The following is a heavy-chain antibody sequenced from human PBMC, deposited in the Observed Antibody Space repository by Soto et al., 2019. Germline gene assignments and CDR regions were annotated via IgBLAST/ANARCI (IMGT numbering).Heavy chain of an antibody. V-gene: IGHV3-30*18. D-gene: IGHD3-9*01. CDR3: AKEGSDYDILTGSGYYGMDV. J-gene: IGHJ6*02. CDR2: ISYDGSNK. Sequence: GGSLRLSCAASGFTFSSYGMHWVRQAPGKGLEWVAVISYDGSNKYYADSVKGRFTISRDNSKNTLYLQMNSLRAEDTAVYYCAKEGSDYDILTGSGYYGMDVWSQGTTVTVSS. CDR1: GFTFSSYG.